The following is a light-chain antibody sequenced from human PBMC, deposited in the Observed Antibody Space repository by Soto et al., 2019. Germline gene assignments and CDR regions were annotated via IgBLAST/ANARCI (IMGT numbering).Light chain of an antibody. J-gene: IGLJ1*01. CDR3: TSYAGGNNV. V-gene: IGLV2-8*01. Sequence: QSALTQPPSASGSPGQSVTISCTGTSSDVGGYNYVSWYQQHPGKVPKLMVYEVNKRPSGDPDRFSGSKSGNKASLTVSCLQAEDAAYYYCTSYAGGNNVFGTGTKLTVL. CDR1: SSDVGGYNY. CDR2: EVN.